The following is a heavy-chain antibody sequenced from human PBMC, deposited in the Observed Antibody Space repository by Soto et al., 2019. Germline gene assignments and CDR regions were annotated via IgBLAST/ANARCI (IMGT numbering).Heavy chain of an antibody. CDR2: IHYNGNT. D-gene: IGHD5-12*01. J-gene: IGHJ4*02. CDR1: GYSISAYS. V-gene: IGHV4-59*12. Sequence: PSDTLSLTYTASGYSISAYSWSWVRQPPGKGLEWIGNIHYNGNTKYSPSLKSRVTMSVDTSKNHFSLRLISVTAADTAIYFCAREGNLGRWLQPLDFWGQGTLVTVS. CDR3: AREGNLGRWLQPLDF.